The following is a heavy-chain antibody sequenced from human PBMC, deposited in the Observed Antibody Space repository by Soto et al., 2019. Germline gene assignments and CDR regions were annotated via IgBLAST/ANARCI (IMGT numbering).Heavy chain of an antibody. V-gene: IGHV3-30-3*01. CDR2: ISYDGSNK. J-gene: IGHJ6*02. CDR3: ARGDSPQYYYYYGMDV. D-gene: IGHD2-15*01. CDR1: GFTFSSYA. Sequence: GGSLRLSCAASGFTFSSYAMHWVRQAPGKGLEWVAVISYDGSNKYHADSVKGRFTISRDNSKNTLYLQMNSLRAEDTAVYYCARGDSPQYYYYYGMDVWGQGTTVTVSS.